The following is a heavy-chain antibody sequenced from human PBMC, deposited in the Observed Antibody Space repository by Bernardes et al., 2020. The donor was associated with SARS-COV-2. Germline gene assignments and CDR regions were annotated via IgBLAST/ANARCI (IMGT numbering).Heavy chain of an antibody. J-gene: IGHJ6*02. CDR1: GFSLSTSGMC. CDR2: IDWDDDK. CDR3: AQNSGSYEGYYYYYGMDV. Sequence: SGPTLVKPTQTLTLTCTFSGFSLSTSGMCVSWIRQPPGKALEWLARIDWDDDKYYSTSLKTRLTISKDTSKNQVVLTMTNMDPVDTATYYCAQNSGSYEGYYYYYGMDVWGQGTTVTVSS. D-gene: IGHD1-26*01. V-gene: IGHV2-70*11.